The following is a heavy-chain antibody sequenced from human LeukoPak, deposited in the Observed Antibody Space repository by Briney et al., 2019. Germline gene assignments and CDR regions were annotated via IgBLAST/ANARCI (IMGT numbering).Heavy chain of an antibody. Sequence: GGSLRLSCAASGFTFSSYEMNWVRQAPGKGLEWVSYIDSSGDTIYYADSVRGRFTISRDNAKNSLYLQMNSLRAEDTAVYYCARVSRYYYDSSGLQHAFDIWGQGTMVTVSS. CDR3: ARVSRYYYDSSGLQHAFDI. CDR1: GFTFSSYE. V-gene: IGHV3-48*03. CDR2: IDSSGDTI. J-gene: IGHJ3*02. D-gene: IGHD3-22*01.